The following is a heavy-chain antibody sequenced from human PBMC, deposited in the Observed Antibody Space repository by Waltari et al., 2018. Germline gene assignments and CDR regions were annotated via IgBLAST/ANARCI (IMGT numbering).Heavy chain of an antibody. Sequence: QLQLQESGPGLVKPSETLSLTCTVSGGSISSSSYYWGWIRQPPGKGLEWIGSIYDSGRHYYNPSLKSRVTISVDTSKNQFSLKLSSVTAADTAVYYCARMGIPHMDVWGKGTTVTVSS. CDR2: IYDSGRH. V-gene: IGHV4-39*01. CDR3: ARMGIPHMDV. D-gene: IGHD6-13*01. J-gene: IGHJ6*03. CDR1: GGSISSSSYY.